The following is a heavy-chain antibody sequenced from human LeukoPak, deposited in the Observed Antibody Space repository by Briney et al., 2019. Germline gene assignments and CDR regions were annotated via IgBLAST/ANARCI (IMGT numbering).Heavy chain of an antibody. J-gene: IGHJ4*02. CDR2: INPNSGGT. CDR1: GYTFTGYY. CDR3: ARDHALLWFGELYPLCY. Sequence: ASVKVSCKASGYTFTGYYMHWVRQAPGQGLEWMGWINPNSGGTNYAQKFQGRVTMTRDTSISTAYMELSRLRSDDTAVYYCARDHALLWFGELYPLCYWGEGTLVTVSS. D-gene: IGHD3-10*01. V-gene: IGHV1-2*02.